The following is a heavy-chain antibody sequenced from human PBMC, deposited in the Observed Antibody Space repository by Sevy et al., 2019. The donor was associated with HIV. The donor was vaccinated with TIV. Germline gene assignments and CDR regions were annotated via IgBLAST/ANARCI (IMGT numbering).Heavy chain of an antibody. Sequence: GGSLRLSCTASGFTFGDYAMSWVRQAPGKGLEWVAFLKSKAYGGTLDYAASVKGRFIISRDDSKSIAHLQMNDLKTEDTAIYYCTRWKGVQSIFDYWGQGALVTVSS. D-gene: IGHD1-1*01. J-gene: IGHJ4*02. CDR2: LKSKAYGGTL. V-gene: IGHV3-49*04. CDR3: TRWKGVQSIFDY. CDR1: GFTFGDYA.